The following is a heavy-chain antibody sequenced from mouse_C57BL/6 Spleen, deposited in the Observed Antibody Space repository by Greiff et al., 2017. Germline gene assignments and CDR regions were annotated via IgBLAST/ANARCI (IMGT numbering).Heavy chain of an antibody. CDR3: ASYYDYDGFAY. V-gene: IGHV2-2*01. CDR1: GFSLTSYG. D-gene: IGHD2-4*01. J-gene: IGHJ3*01. Sequence: VKLMESGPGLVQPSQSLSITCTVSGFSLTSYGVHWVRQSPGKGLAWLGVIWSGGSTDYNAAFISRLSISKDNSKSQVFFKMNSLQADDTAIYYCASYYDYDGFAYWGQGTLVTVSA. CDR2: IWSGGST.